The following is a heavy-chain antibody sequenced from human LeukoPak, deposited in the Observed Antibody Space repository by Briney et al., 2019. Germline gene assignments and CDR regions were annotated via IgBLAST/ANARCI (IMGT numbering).Heavy chain of an antibody. CDR1: GFSFSDYG. CDR3: ARHRPYYDYVWGSYRYTKGGAFDI. J-gene: IGHJ3*02. CDR2: IRYDGSDK. D-gene: IGHD3-16*02. V-gene: IGHV3-30*02. Sequence: GGSLRLSCAASGFSFSDYGMHWVRQAPGKGLEWVAFIRYDGSDKYYADSVKGRFTISRDNSKNTVYLQMNSLRVEDTAVYYCARHRPYYDYVWGSYRYTKGGAFDIWGQGTMVTVSS.